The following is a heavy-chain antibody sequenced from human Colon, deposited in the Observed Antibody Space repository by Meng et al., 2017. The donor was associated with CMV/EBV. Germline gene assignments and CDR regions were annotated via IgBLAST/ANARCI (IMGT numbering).Heavy chain of an antibody. CDR3: ARAGDDYFDF. D-gene: IGHD5-24*01. CDR2: INPNMGGT. CDR1: GYTFTGYK. V-gene: IGHV1-2*02. Sequence: SCKTSGYTFTGYKFHWVRQAPGQGLEWMGWINPNMGGTTYAQKFQGRVTVTRDTSISTAYMELNSLRSDDTAVYYCARAGDDYFDFWGQGTLVTVSS. J-gene: IGHJ4*02.